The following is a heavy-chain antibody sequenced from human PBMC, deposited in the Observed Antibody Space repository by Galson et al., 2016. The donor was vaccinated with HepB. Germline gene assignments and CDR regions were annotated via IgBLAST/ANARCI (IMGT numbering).Heavy chain of an antibody. V-gene: IGHV1-8*01. Sequence: SCKASGYTFRTYDINWPRQAAGQGLEWMGWMNPKTGNTGYAQKFQGRVTMTRNTSMGTADMDLRGLRSEDTAVYYCARGVRIVGASTYLFNYWGQGTLVTVSS. CDR3: ARGVRIVGASTYLFNY. D-gene: IGHD1-26*01. CDR2: MNPKTGNT. CDR1: GYTFRTYD. J-gene: IGHJ4*02.